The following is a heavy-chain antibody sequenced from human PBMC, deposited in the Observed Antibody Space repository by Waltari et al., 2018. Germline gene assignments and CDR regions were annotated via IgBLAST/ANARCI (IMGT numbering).Heavy chain of an antibody. CDR3: AKNQDY. CDR2: ISYDGSNK. CDR1: GFTFSSYG. Sequence: VQLVESGGGVVKPGRSLRLSCAASGFTFSSYGMHWVRQAPGKGLDWVAVISYDGSNKYYADSVKGRFTISRDNSKNTLYLQMNSLRAEDTAVYYCAKNQDYWGQGTLVTVSS. V-gene: IGHV3-30*18. J-gene: IGHJ4*02.